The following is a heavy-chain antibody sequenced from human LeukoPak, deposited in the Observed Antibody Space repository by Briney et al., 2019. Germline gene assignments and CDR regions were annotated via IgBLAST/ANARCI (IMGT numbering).Heavy chain of an antibody. Sequence: GGSLRLSCAESGFTFSSYGMHWVRQAPGKGLEWVAFIRYDGSNKYYADSVKGRFTISRDNSKNTLYLQMNSLRAEDTAVYYCAKDLHDYSRGFYMDVWGKGTTVTVSS. V-gene: IGHV3-30*02. CDR2: IRYDGSNK. CDR1: GFTFSSYG. J-gene: IGHJ6*03. D-gene: IGHD4-11*01. CDR3: AKDLHDYSRGFYMDV.